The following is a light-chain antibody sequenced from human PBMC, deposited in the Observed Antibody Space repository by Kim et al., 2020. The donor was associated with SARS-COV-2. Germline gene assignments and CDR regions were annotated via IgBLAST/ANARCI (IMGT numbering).Light chain of an antibody. CDR1: SSDVGGYNF. Sequence: GQSITISCTGTSSDVGGYNFVSWYQQHPANAPKLMIYAVSKRPSGVSNRFSGSKSGNTASLTISGLQAEDEADYYCSSYTSYSTWVFGGGTQLTVL. J-gene: IGLJ3*02. CDR3: SSYTSYSTWV. V-gene: IGLV2-14*04. CDR2: AVS.